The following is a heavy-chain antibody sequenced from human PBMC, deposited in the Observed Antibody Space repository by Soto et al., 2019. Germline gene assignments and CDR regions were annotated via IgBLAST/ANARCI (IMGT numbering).Heavy chain of an antibody. J-gene: IGHJ6*02. D-gene: IGHD6-13*01. V-gene: IGHV3-7*01. CDR2: IKQDGSEE. CDR1: GFTFSDYW. Sequence: EVQLVESGGGLVQPGGSLRLSCAASGFTFSDYWMSWVRQAPGKGLEWVANIKQDGSEEYCVDSVKGRFTISRDNAKNSLYLQMNSLRAGDTAVYYCAREGHPGYRSISPYYHYYGMDVWGQGTTVTVSS. CDR3: AREGHPGYRSISPYYHYYGMDV.